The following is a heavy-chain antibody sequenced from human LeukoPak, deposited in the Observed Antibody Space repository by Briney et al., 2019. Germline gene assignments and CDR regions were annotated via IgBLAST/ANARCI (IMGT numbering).Heavy chain of an antibody. CDR2: ISGGGGTT. CDR3: ASTGQYSRNNNFAP. D-gene: IGHD6-6*01. V-gene: IGHV3-23*01. CDR1: GFTFSRYA. J-gene: IGHJ5*02. Sequence: GSLRLSCLASGFTFSRYAMTWVRRAPGKGLEWVSGISGGGGTTYYADSVKGRFTISRDNSKNTLYLQMNSLRVEDTAVYYCASTGQYSRNNNFAPWGRGALVTVSS.